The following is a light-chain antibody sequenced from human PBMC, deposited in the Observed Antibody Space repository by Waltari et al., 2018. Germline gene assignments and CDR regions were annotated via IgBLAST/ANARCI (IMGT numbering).Light chain of an antibody. CDR3: ALWDDSLNGVV. CDR2: SNT. Sequence: QSVLTQPPSASGNPGQRVTISCSGTYSNMGSHSANWFQHLPGTAPKLLIHSNTERPSGVPGRFSGSKSGASASLAIRGLQSEDEGDYYCALWDDSLNGVVFGGGTKLTVL. J-gene: IGLJ2*01. V-gene: IGLV1-44*01. CDR1: YSNMGSHS.